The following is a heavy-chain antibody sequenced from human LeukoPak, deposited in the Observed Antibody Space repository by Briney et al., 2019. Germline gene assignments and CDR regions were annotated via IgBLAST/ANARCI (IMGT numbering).Heavy chain of an antibody. J-gene: IGHJ4*01. CDR1: GGSFSGYY. CDR3: ARGSMVRGV. V-gene: IGHV4-34*01. CDR2: INHSGST. D-gene: IGHD3-10*01. Sequence: KPSETLSLTCAVYGGSFSGYYWSWIGQPPGKGLEWIGEINHSGSTNYNPSLKSRVTISVDTSKNQFSLKLSSVTAADTAVYYCARGSMVRGVWGKGTMVTVSS.